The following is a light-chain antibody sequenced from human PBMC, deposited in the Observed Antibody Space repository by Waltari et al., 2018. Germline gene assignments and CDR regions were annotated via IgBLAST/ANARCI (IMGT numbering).Light chain of an antibody. V-gene: IGKV4-1*01. CDR3: HQHYTTPWT. Sequence: DIVMTQSPDSLAVPLGERAPLPCKPLQTVLYRDNNKNYLTWYQQKPGQPPKLLFSWASIRESGVPDRLSASGSGTDFTLTISSLQAEDVAVYYCHQHYTTPWTFGQGTKVEIK. CDR1: QTVLYRDNNKNY. CDR2: WAS. J-gene: IGKJ1*01.